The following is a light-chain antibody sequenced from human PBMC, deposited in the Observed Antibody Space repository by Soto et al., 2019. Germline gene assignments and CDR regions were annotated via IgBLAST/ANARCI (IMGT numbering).Light chain of an antibody. Sequence: QSVLTQPPSVSGAPGQRVTISCTGSSSNIGAGYDVHWYQQLPGTAPKLLIYGNSNRPSGVPVRFSGSKYGTSASLAITGLQAEDEADYYFQSYDSSLSGSVFGGGTKLTVL. CDR1: SSNIGAGYD. V-gene: IGLV1-40*01. CDR3: QSYDSSLSGSV. CDR2: GNS. J-gene: IGLJ2*01.